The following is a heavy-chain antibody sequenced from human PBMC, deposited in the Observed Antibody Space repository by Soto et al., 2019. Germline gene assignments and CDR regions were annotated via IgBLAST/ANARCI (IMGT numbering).Heavy chain of an antibody. V-gene: IGHV5-51*01. J-gene: IGHJ3*02. CDR3: ARRGAAALDAFDI. D-gene: IGHD2-2*01. CDR1: GYSFTSYW. Sequence: GESLKISCKGSGYSFTSYWIGWVRQMPGKGLERMGIIYPGDSDTRYSPSFQGQDTISADNSISTAYMHWSRLKASDTAMYCCARRGAAALDAFDIWGQGTIVTVSS. CDR2: IYPGDSDT.